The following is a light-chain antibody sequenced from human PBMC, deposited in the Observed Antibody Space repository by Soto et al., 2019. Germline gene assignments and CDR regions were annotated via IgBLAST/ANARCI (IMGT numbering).Light chain of an antibody. V-gene: IGKV4-1*01. CDR2: WSS. CDR1: QSVLHRSNGNNY. J-gene: IGKJ3*01. Sequence: DIVMTQSPDSLSVSLGERATIKCRSSQSVLHRSNGNNYIAWYQQKPGQPPKLLIYWSSTRDSGVPDRFIGSGSGTDFTLTVSSLQAEDVAVYYCQQYHSLPFTFAPGTKVHIE. CDR3: QQYHSLPFT.